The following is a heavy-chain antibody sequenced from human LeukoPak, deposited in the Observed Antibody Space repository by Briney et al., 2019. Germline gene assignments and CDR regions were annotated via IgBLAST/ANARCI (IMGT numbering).Heavy chain of an antibody. CDR1: GFTFSTYW. CDR2: IKSDGSGT. V-gene: IGHV3-74*03. D-gene: IGHD3-22*01. J-gene: IGHJ4*02. Sequence: GGSLILSCAASGFTFSTYWMHWVRQVPGKGLVWVSHIKSDGSGTEYADSVKGRFTISRDNAKNTLYMQMNSLRAEDTAVYYCTSGAYYNDYWGQGTLVTVSS. CDR3: TSGAYYNDY.